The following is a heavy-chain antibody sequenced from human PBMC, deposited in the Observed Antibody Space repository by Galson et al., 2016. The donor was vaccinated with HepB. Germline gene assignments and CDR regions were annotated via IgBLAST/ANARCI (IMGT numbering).Heavy chain of an antibody. D-gene: IGHD1-7*01. V-gene: IGHV6-1*01. J-gene: IGHJ4*02. CDR1: GDSVSSTSAN. CDR3: ARTSPFNTGTFDY. Sequence: CAISGDSVSSTSANWNWIRQSPSRGLEWLGRTYYKSKWYNDYAVSVQSRITINPDTSKNQFSLQLDSMTPEGTAVYYCARTSPFNTGTFDYWGQGTLVTVSS. CDR2: TYYKSKWYN.